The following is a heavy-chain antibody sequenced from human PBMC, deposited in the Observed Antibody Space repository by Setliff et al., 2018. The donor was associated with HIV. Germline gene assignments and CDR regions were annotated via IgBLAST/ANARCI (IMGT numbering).Heavy chain of an antibody. CDR1: GFSFRSYA. J-gene: IGHJ4*02. D-gene: IGHD1-26*01. Sequence: GGSLRLSCAASGFSFRSYAVSWVRQAPGKGLEWVSVISGSGDITYYADSVKGRFTISRDNSKNTLSLQMNSLRAEDTAVYYCARDRYSGSSTDYWGQGTLVTVSS. CDR3: ARDRYSGSSTDY. CDR2: ISGSGDIT. V-gene: IGHV3-23*01.